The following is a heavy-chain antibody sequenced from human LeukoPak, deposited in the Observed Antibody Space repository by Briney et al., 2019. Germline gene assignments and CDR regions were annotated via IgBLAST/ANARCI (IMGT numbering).Heavy chain of an antibody. Sequence: SETLSLTCAVYGGSFSGYYWSWIRQPPGKGLEWIGEINHSGSTNYNPSLKSRVTISVDTSKNQFSLKLSSVTAADTAVYYCARGDSSSSPGWFDPWGQGTLATVSS. CDR2: INHSGST. CDR1: GGSFSGYY. CDR3: ARGDSSSSPGWFDP. D-gene: IGHD6-6*01. V-gene: IGHV4-34*01. J-gene: IGHJ5*02.